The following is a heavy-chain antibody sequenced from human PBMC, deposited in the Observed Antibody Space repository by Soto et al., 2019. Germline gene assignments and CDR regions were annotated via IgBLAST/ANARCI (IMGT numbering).Heavy chain of an antibody. CDR2: FDPEDGET. Sequence: ASVKVSCKVSGYTLTELSMHWVRQAPGKGLEWMGGFDPEDGETIYAQRFQGRVTMTEDTSTDTAYMELSSLRSEDTAVYYCATVFTEYSSSWYRPGYYGMDVWG. D-gene: IGHD6-13*01. V-gene: IGHV1-24*01. J-gene: IGHJ6*02. CDR1: GYTLTELS. CDR3: ATVFTEYSSSWYRPGYYGMDV.